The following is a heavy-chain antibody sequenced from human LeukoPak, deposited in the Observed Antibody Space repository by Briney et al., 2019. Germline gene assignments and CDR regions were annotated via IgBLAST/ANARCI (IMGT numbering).Heavy chain of an antibody. J-gene: IGHJ3*02. CDR2: IFTIFGTS. V-gene: IGHV1-69*05. D-gene: IGHD3-22*01. Sequence: SVRVSCEASGYTVTSNGISWVRQAPGQGPEWVSGIFTIFGTSYYAQKYYGFATITTDESTSTAYMELSSLRSEDTAVYYCARDIYYYGSSGYYDAFDIWGQGTMVTVSS. CDR1: GYTVTSNG. CDR3: ARDIYYYGSSGYYDAFDI.